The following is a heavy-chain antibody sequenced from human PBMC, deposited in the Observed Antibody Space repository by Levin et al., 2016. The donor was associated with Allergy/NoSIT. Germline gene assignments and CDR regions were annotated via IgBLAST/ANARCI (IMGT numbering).Heavy chain of an antibody. CDR1: GGSISSYY. CDR2: ISWNSGSI. CDR3: AKVSSVVKVEWYFDL. Sequence: LSLTCTVSGGSISSYYWSWIRQPPGKGLEWVSGISWNSGSIGYADSVKGRFTISRDNAKNSLYLQMNSLRAEDTALYYCAKVSSVVKVEWYFDLWGRGTLVTVSS. D-gene: IGHD4-23*01. J-gene: IGHJ2*01. V-gene: IGHV3-9*01.